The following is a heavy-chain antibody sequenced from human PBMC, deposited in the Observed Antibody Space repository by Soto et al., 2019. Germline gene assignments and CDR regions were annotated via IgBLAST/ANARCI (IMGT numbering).Heavy chain of an antibody. J-gene: IGHJ4*02. CDR2: IYYSGST. D-gene: IGHD4-17*01. CDR1: GGSISSSSYY. V-gene: IGHV4-39*01. Sequence: SETLSLTCTVSGGSISSSSYYWGWIRQPPGKGLEWIGSIYYSGSTYYNPSLKSRVTISVDTSKNQFSLKLSSVTAADTAVYYCARRPYGDYVSDYWGQGTLVTVSS. CDR3: ARRPYGDYVSDY.